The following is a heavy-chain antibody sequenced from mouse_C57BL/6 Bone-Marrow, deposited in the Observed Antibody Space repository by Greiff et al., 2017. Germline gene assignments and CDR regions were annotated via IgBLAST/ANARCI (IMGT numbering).Heavy chain of an antibody. J-gene: IGHJ3*01. CDR2: ISYSGST. V-gene: IGHV3-8*01. Sequence: VQLKESGPGLAKPSQSLSLTCSVTGYSITSDSWNWIRQFPGNKLEYMGYISYSGSTSNNPSLKSRISLLPASSKTHYYFLLISVTTEDTATYYCARGGVPWFAYWGQGTLVTVSA. CDR1: GYSITSDS. CDR3: ARGGVPWFAY.